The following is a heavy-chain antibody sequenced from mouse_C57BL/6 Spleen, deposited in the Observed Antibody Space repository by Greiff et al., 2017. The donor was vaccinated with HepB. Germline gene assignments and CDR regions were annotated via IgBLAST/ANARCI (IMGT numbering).Heavy chain of an antibody. CDR3: ARGYYGSIHWYFDV. J-gene: IGHJ1*03. D-gene: IGHD1-1*01. CDR2: IHPNSGST. CDR1: GYTFTSYW. V-gene: IGHV1-64*01. Sequence: VKLQQPGAELVKPGASVKLSCKASGYTFTSYWMHWVKQRPGQGLEWIGMIHPNSGSTNYNEKFKSKATLTVDKSSSTAYMQLSSLTSEDSAVYYCARGYYGSIHWYFDVWGTGTTVTVSS.